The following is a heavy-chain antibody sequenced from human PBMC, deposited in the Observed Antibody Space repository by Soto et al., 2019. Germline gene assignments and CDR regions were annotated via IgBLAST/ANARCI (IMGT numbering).Heavy chain of an antibody. D-gene: IGHD2-21*01. CDR1: GFTFSSYW. J-gene: IGHJ4*02. Sequence: EVQLVESGGGLVQPGGSLRLSCAASGFTFSSYWMHWVRQVPGKGLVWVSRIKNDGSGINYADSVRGRFTISRDNAKNTVYLQMNSLRAEDTAVYYCAGGATGGSGNRDYWGQGTLVTVSS. CDR3: AGGATGGSGNRDY. V-gene: IGHV3-74*01. CDR2: IKNDGSGI.